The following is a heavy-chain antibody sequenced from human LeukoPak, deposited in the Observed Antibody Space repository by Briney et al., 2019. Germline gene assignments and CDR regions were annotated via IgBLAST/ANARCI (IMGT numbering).Heavy chain of an antibody. CDR1: GFTYSSYD. V-gene: IGHV3-23*01. Sequence: GGSLRLSCAASGFTYSSYDMGWVRQAPGKGLEWVSAIRTSGDSTYYADSVKGRFTISRDNSKNTLYLQLNSLRAEDTAVYYCAKGFFDSRGYSEHFNFWGQRTLVTVSS. CDR3: AKGFFDSRGYSEHFNF. CDR2: IRTSGDST. J-gene: IGHJ4*02. D-gene: IGHD3-22*01.